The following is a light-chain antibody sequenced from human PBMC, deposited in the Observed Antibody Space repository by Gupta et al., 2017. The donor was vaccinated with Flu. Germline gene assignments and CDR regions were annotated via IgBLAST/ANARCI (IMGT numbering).Light chain of an antibody. CDR1: QSIGSH. J-gene: IGKJ4*01. CDR2: DAS. V-gene: IGKV3-11*01. Sequence: VLTQSPATLSLSPGERATLSCRASQSIGSHLGWYQQKPGQAPRLLIYDASSRASGIPARFTGSGSGTXFTLTIXSLEPEDFAVYYCQQRGKWPLTFGXGTKVEIK. CDR3: QQRGKWPLT.